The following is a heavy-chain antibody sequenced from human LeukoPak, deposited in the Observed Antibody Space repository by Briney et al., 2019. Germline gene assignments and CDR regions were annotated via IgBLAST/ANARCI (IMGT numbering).Heavy chain of an antibody. D-gene: IGHD1-26*01. V-gene: IGHV4-59*01. Sequence: PFQTLSLSCNVSGASLSSYYWDWLRQTPGKGLEWIGYISDTGKTETNPSLKSRVTISLDGRNNHFSLRLRSVTAADSAVYYCATGYYEPFATWGPGDPVSVSS. CDR3: ATGYYEPFAT. CDR2: ISDTGKT. CDR1: GASLSSYY. J-gene: IGHJ5*02.